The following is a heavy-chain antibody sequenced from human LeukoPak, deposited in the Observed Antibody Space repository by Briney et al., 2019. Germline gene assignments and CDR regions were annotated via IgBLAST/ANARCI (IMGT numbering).Heavy chain of an antibody. J-gene: IGHJ4*02. V-gene: IGHV1-18*01. CDR1: GYTFTSYG. Sequence: ASVKVSCKASGYTFTSYGISWVRQAPGQGLEWMGWISAYNGNTNYAQKLQGRVTMTTDTSTSTAYMELRSLRSDDTAVYYCARDRRNLWSPYYFDYWGQGTLVTVSS. CDR3: ARDRRNLWSPYYFDY. CDR2: ISAYNGNT. D-gene: IGHD3-10*01.